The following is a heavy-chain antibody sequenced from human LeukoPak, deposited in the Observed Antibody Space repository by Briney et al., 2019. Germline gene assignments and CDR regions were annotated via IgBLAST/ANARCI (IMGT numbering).Heavy chain of an antibody. V-gene: IGHV4-59*01. J-gene: IGHJ4*02. CDR2: IYYSGST. CDR1: GGSISSYY. Sequence: SETLSLTCTVSGGSISSYYWSWIRQPPGKGLEWIGYIYYSGSTNYNPSLKSRVTISVDTSKNQFSLKLSSVTAADTAVYYCARGGAAAGTGGLDYWAREPWSPSPQ. CDR3: ARGGAAAGTGGLDY. D-gene: IGHD6-13*01.